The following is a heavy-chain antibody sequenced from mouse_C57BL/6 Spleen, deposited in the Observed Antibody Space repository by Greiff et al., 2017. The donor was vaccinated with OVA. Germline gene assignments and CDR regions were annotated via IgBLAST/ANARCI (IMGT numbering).Heavy chain of an antibody. CDR2: IYWDDDK. CDR1: GFSLSTSGMG. D-gene: IGHD4-1*01. V-gene: IGHV8-12*01. J-gene: IGHJ2*01. Sequence: QVTLKVSGPGLLQSSQTLSLTCSFSGFSLSTSGMGVSWIRQPSGKGLEWLAHIYWDDDKRYNPSLKSRLTISKDTSRNQVFLKITSVDTADTATYYCARVWEERDFDYWGQGTTLTVSS. CDR3: ARVWEERDFDY.